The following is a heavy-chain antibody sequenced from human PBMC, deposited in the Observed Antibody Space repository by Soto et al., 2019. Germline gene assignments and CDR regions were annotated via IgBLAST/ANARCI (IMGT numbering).Heavy chain of an antibody. CDR1: GYSFAGYW. J-gene: IGHJ4*02. V-gene: IGHV5-10-1*01. D-gene: IGHD6-13*01. Sequence: GESLKISCKGSGYSFAGYWITWVRQKPGKGLEWMGRIDPSDSQTYYSPSFRGHVTISVTKSITTVFLQWSSLRASDTAMYYCARQIYDSGTGPNFQYYFDSWGQGAPVTVSS. CDR2: IDPSDSQT. CDR3: ARQIYDSGTGPNFQYYFDS.